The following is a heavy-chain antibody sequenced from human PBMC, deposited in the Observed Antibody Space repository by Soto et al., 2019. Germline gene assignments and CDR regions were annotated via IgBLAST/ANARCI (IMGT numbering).Heavy chain of an antibody. D-gene: IGHD1-20*01. CDR1: GGTFSSYT. CDR2: IIPILGIA. Sequence: GASVKVSCKASGGTFSSYTISWVRQAPGQGLEWMGRIIPILGIANYAQKFQGRVTITADKSTSTAYMELSSLRSEDTAVYYCARGHNWNDKVFDYWGQGTLVTVSS. CDR3: ARGHNWNDKVFDY. V-gene: IGHV1-69*02. J-gene: IGHJ4*02.